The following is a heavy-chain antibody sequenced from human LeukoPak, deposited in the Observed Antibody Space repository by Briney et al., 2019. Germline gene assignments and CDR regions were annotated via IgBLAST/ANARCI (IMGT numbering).Heavy chain of an antibody. CDR3: ARGGGLDV. V-gene: IGHV3-13*01. Sequence: GGSLRLSCAASGFTFSSYGMHWVRQTTGKGLEWVSSIGIAGDTYYPGSVKGRFTISRDNAKNSLYLQMSNLRAEDTAVYFCARGGGLDVWGQGATVTVSS. CDR1: GFTFSSYG. CDR2: IGIAGDT. D-gene: IGHD3-16*01. J-gene: IGHJ6*02.